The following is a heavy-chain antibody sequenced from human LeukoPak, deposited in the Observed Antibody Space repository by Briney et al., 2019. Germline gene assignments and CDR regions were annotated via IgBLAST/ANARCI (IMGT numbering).Heavy chain of an antibody. CDR2: IYYSGST. V-gene: IGHV4-61*01. CDR3: ARAYYYDSSGPSLDY. Sequence: PSETLSLTCTVSGGSVSSGSYYWSWIRQPPGKGLEWIGYIYYSGSTNYNPSLKSRVTISVDTSKNQFSLKLSSVTAADTAVYYCARAYYYDSSGPSLDYWGQGTLVTVSS. D-gene: IGHD3-22*01. CDR1: GGSVSSGSYY. J-gene: IGHJ4*02.